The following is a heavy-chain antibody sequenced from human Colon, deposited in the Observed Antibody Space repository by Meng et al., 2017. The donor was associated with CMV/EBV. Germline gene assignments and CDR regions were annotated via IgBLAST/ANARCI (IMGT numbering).Heavy chain of an antibody. D-gene: IGHD1-1*01. CDR2: MLPKTGAL. CDR1: GYTFTPYY. CDR3: IRENWYYDY. Sequence: QVHRVQSGDEVKNPGASVKVPVKASGYTFTPYYIHWVRQAPGQGLEWVGCMLPKTGALDYAQKFRGRITLTTDTSITTAYMELSGLTSDDTAVYYCIRENWYYDYWGLGTLVTVSS. V-gene: IGHV1-2*02. J-gene: IGHJ4*02.